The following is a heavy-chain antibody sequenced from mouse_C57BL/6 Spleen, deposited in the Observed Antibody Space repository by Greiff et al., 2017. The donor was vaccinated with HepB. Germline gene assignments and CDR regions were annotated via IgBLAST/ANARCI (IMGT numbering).Heavy chain of an antibody. V-gene: IGHV1-59*01. J-gene: IGHJ2*01. CDR1: GYTFTSYW. D-gene: IGHD1-1*01. Sequence: QVQLQQPGAELVRPGTSVKLSCKASGYTFTSYWMHWVKQRPGQGLEWIGVIDPSDSYTNYNQKFKGKATLTVDTSSSTAYMQLSSLTSEDSAVYYCARNYYGSICYFDYWGRGTTLTVSS. CDR2: IDPSDSYT. CDR3: ARNYYGSICYFDY.